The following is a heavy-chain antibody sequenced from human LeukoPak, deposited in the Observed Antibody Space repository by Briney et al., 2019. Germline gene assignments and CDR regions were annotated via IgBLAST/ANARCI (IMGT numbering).Heavy chain of an antibody. CDR3: ARYYDFWSGSFFDY. CDR1: GFTFSSYW. CDR2: IKQDGSEK. V-gene: IGHV3-7*01. Sequence: GGSLRLSCAASGFTFSSYWMSWVRQAPGKGLEWVANIKQDGSEKYYVDSVKGRFTISRDNAKNSLYLQMNSLRAEDTAAYYCARYYDFWSGSFFDYWGQGTLVTVSS. D-gene: IGHD3-3*01. J-gene: IGHJ4*02.